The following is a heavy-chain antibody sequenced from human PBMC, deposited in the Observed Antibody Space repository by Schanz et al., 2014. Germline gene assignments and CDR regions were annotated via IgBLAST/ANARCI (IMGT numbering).Heavy chain of an antibody. CDR1: GFSVGNKY. Sequence: VQLVESGGGLVKPGGFLRLSCAASGFSVGNKYMNWVRQAPGKGLEWVSYIGNGGVTIYYADSVKGRFTISRDNSKNSLYLQMNSLRAEDTAVYYCAKSLESCPGGRCSRGYFDYWGQGTLVTVSS. CDR2: IGNGGVTI. J-gene: IGHJ4*02. V-gene: IGHV3-11*01. CDR3: AKSLESCPGGRCSRGYFDY. D-gene: IGHD2-8*02.